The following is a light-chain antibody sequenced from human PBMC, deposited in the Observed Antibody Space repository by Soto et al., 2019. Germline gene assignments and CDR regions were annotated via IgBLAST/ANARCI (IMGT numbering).Light chain of an antibody. CDR2: GAS. CDR1: QGIGST. V-gene: IGKV3-15*01. CDR3: QQDSSWPLT. J-gene: IGKJ4*01. Sequence: EIVMTQSPATLSVSPGERATLSCRASQGIGSTLAWYQQKPGQTPRLLIYGASTRATGVPARFSGSGSGTEFTLSISSLQSEHLGVYYCQQDSSWPLTFGGGTKVDIK.